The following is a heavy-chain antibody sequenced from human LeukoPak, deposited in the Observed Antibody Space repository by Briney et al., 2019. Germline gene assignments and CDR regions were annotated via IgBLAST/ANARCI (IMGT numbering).Heavy chain of an antibody. D-gene: IGHD3-10*01. Sequence: GGSLRLSCAASGFTFSSYGMHWVRQAPGKGLEWVAFIRYDGSNKYYADSVKGRFTISRDNSKNTLYLQMNSLRAEDTAVYYCARDSALHGRRVWFDPWGQGTLVTVSS. CDR3: ARDSALHGRRVWFDP. CDR1: GFTFSSYG. V-gene: IGHV3-30*02. CDR2: IRYDGSNK. J-gene: IGHJ5*02.